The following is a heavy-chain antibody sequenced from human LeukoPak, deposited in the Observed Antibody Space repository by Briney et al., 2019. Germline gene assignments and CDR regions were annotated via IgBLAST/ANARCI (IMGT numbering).Heavy chain of an antibody. CDR3: ARGPTALYYDILTGYYPLFDY. Sequence: PSETLSLTCAVYGGSFSGYYWSWIRQPPGKGLEWIGEINHSGSTNYNPSLKSRVTISVDTSKNQFSLKLSSVTAADTAVYYCARGPTALYYDILTGYYPLFDYWGQGTLVTVSS. CDR2: INHSGST. D-gene: IGHD3-9*01. V-gene: IGHV4-34*01. J-gene: IGHJ4*02. CDR1: GGSFSGYY.